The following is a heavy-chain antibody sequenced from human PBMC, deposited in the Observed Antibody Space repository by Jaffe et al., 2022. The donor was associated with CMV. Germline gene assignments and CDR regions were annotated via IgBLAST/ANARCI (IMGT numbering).Heavy chain of an antibody. CDR1: GFTFGDYA. D-gene: IGHD2-15*01. CDR2: IRSKAYGGTT. J-gene: IGHJ4*02. Sequence: EVQLVESGGGLVKPGRSLRLSCTASGFTFGDYAMSWFRQAPGKGLEWVGFIRSKAYGGTTEYAASVKGRFTISRDDSKSIAYLQMNSLKTEDTAVYYCTRKDIPHDYWGQGTLVTVSS. CDR3: TRKDIPHDY. V-gene: IGHV3-49*05.